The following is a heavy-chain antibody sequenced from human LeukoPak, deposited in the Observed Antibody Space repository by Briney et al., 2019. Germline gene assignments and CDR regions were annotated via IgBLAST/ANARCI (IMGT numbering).Heavy chain of an antibody. CDR2: IVVGSGST. CDR1: VFTHSNSA. Sequence: GTSVKVSCKASVFTHSNSAMQWVRQARGQHLVRIGWIVVGSGSTNDAQKCQERVTITKDMSTSTAYMELSSLRSEDTAVYYCAADVIYESDWGQGTLVTVSS. J-gene: IGHJ4*02. V-gene: IGHV1-58*02. CDR3: AADVIYESD. D-gene: IGHD2/OR15-2a*01.